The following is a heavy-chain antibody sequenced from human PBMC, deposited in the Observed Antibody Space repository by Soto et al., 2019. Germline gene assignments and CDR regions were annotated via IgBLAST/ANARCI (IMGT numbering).Heavy chain of an antibody. V-gene: IGHV3-30*12. J-gene: IGHJ4*02. CDR3: ARGVRGVLDY. D-gene: IGHD5-12*01. CDR1: GCNFGNFG. CDR2: ISNDENMK. Sequence: QVQLVESGGGVVQPGGSLRLSCVASGCNFGNFGMHWVRQAPGKGLEWVTVISNDENMKQDSVRGRFAIARDNSKNTLYLQLTSLRAEDTAIYYCARGVRGVLDYWGQGTLVTVSS.